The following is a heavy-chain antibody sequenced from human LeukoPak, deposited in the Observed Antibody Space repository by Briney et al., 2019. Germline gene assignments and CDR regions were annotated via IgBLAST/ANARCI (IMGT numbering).Heavy chain of an antibody. Sequence: PSETLSLTCAVYGGSFSGYYWSWIRHPPGKGLEWIGEINHSGSTNYNPSLKSRVTISVDTSKNQFSLKLSSVTAADTAVYYCARGAVAAPVDYWGQGTLVTVSS. CDR1: GGSFSGYY. D-gene: IGHD2-15*01. J-gene: IGHJ4*02. CDR3: ARGAVAAPVDY. CDR2: INHSGST. V-gene: IGHV4-34*01.